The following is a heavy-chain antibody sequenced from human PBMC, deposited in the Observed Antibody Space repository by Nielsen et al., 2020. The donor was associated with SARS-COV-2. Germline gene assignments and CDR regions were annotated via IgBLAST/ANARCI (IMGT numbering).Heavy chain of an antibody. CDR3: ARQRGSYTIYYFDY. D-gene: IGHD1-26*01. V-gene: IGHV4-31*03. J-gene: IGHJ4*02. CDR2: IYYSGST. Sequence: SETLSLTCTVSGGSISSGGYYWSWIRQHPGKGLEWIGYIYYSGSTYYNPSLKSRVTISVDTSKNQFSLKLSSVTAADTAVYYCARQRGSYTIYYFDYWGQGTLVTVSS. CDR1: GGSISSGGYY.